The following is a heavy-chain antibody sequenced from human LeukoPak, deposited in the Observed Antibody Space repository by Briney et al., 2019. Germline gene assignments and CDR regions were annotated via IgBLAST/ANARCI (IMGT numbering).Heavy chain of an antibody. D-gene: IGHD4-17*01. CDR3: ARDGPDDYGDYVYSYHGLDV. J-gene: IGHJ6*02. Sequence: GGSLRLSCAASGFTFSSYWMHWVRQAPGKGLVWVSRINSDGSSTSYADSVKGRFTISRDNAKNTLYLQMNSLRAEDTAVYYCARDGPDDYGDYVYSYHGLDVWGQGTTVTVSS. CDR2: INSDGSST. CDR1: GFTFSSYW. V-gene: IGHV3-74*01.